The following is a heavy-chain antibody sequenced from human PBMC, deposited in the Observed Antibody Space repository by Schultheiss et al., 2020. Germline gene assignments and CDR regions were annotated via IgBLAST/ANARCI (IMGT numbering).Heavy chain of an antibody. V-gene: IGHV3-48*04. CDR3: ARTYYDSSGFHFDY. CDR1: GFTFSSYW. J-gene: IGHJ4*02. D-gene: IGHD3-22*01. Sequence: GGSLRLSCAASGFTFSSYWMHWVRQAPGKGLEWVSYISSSGNTIYYADSVKGRFTISRDNARNSLYLQMNSLRAEDTAVYYCARTYYDSSGFHFDYWGQGTLVTVSS. CDR2: ISSSGNTI.